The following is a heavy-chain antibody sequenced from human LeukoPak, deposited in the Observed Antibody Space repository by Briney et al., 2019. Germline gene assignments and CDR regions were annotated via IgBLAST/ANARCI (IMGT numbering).Heavy chain of an antibody. CDR2: IYHSGST. CDR3: AREGRIAVAGTEFDY. V-gene: IGHV4-4*02. J-gene: IGHJ4*02. Sequence: SGTLSLTCAVSGGSISSSNWWSWVRQPPGKGLEWIGEIYHSGSTNYNPSLKSRVTISVDKSKNRFSLKLSSVTAADTAVYYCAREGRIAVAGTEFDYWGQGTLVTVSS. CDR1: GGSISSSNW. D-gene: IGHD6-19*01.